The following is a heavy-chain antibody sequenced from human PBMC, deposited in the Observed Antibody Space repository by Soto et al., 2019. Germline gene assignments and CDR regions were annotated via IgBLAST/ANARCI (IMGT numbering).Heavy chain of an antibody. CDR3: ARVTVTNVRRIIMSYYGMDV. D-gene: IGHD3-10*01. CDR2: TYYKSKWYN. J-gene: IGHJ6*02. V-gene: IGHV6-1*01. Sequence: SQTLSLTCAISGDSVSGNSAAWNWSRPSPSRGLEWLGRTYYKSKWYNASAVSVKSRITINPDTSTNQFSLQLNSVTPEDTAVYYCARVTVTNVRRIIMSYYGMDVWGQGTAVTVSS. CDR1: GDSVSGNSAA.